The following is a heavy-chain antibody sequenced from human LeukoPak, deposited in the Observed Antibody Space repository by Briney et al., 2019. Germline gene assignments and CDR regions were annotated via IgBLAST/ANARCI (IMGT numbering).Heavy chain of an antibody. D-gene: IGHD2-2*01. CDR2: ISGSGASA. V-gene: IGHV3-23*01. Sequence: GGSLRLSCAASGFTFSSYAMSWVRQAPGKGLEWVSAISGSGASAYYADSVEGRFTISRDNSKTTLYLQMNSMRAEDTAVYYCAKREGIVVVPAAVFDYWGQGNLVTVSS. CDR3: AKREGIVVVPAAVFDY. CDR1: GFTFSSYA. J-gene: IGHJ4*02.